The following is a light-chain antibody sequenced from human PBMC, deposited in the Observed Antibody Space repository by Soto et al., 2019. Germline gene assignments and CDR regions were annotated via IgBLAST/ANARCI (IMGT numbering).Light chain of an antibody. Sequence: ERVVRHSPATLSVSPGERATRACRASQSVRSNLGWYQQKPGQAPRLLIFGATTRATGVPARFSGSGSGTDFTLTISSLQADDVAVYYCQQYYSIPKTFGQGTKVDIK. CDR1: QSVRSN. V-gene: IGKV3-15*01. CDR3: QQYYSIPKT. J-gene: IGKJ1*01. CDR2: GAT.